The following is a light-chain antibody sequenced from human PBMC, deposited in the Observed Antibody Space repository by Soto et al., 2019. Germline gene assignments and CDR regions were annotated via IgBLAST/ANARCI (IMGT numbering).Light chain of an antibody. CDR1: QSVSRSY. Sequence: EIVLTQSPGTLSLSPGERATLSCRASQSVSRSYLAWYQQKPGQAHRLLMYGAYSRATGIQDRFSGSGSGTDFTLTIRRLEPEDFAVYYCQQYGSSPWTFAQGTKVDIK. V-gene: IGKV3-20*01. CDR2: GAY. J-gene: IGKJ1*01. CDR3: QQYGSSPWT.